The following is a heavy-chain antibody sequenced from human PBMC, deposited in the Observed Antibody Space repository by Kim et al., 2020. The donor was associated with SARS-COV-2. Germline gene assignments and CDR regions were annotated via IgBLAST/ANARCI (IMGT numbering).Heavy chain of an antibody. Sequence: NSNPPRKSRVTITVDTSKNRFSLKLSSVTAADTAVYYCARERDLLLWGQGTMVTVSS. D-gene: IGHD1-26*01. V-gene: IGHV4-34*01. J-gene: IGHJ3*01. CDR3: ARERDLLL.